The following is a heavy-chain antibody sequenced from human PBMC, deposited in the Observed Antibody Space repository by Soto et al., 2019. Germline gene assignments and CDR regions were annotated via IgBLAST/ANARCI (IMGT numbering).Heavy chain of an antibody. Sequence: QVQLQQWGAGLLKPSETLSLTCAVYGGFASSGSYYWSWIRQPPGKGLEWIGEMSHSGGTHFNPSLKSRVTMSVDTSKNQFSLKMSSVTAADTALYYCARVERGTATTVVDAFDIWGPGTMVTVSS. D-gene: IGHD1-1*01. J-gene: IGHJ3*02. CDR2: MSHSGGT. CDR1: GGFASSGSYY. CDR3: ARVERGTATTVVDAFDI. V-gene: IGHV4-34*01.